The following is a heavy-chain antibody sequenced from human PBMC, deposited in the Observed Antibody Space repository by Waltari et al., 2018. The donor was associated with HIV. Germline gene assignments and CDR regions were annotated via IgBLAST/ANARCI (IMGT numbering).Heavy chain of an antibody. CDR3: AGGYSSPRWIPLYH. J-gene: IGHJ4*02. Sequence: QVQLVESGGGVVQPGTSLTLSCAVSGFTFSNFAIHWVRQSPGKRLEWLAVFWSDGAEISYADSVKGRFTISKDSSQKTLDLHLTSLRAEDTALYYCAGGYSSPRWIPLYHWGRGTLVTVSS. CDR1: GFTFSNFA. CDR2: FWSDGAEI. V-gene: IGHV3-33*01. D-gene: IGHD6-13*01.